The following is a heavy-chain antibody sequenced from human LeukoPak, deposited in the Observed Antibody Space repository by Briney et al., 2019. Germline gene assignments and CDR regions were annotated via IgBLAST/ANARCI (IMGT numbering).Heavy chain of an antibody. CDR3: ARYGSGSYSDDHFQH. Sequence: KPSETLSLTCTVSGGSISGYYWSWIRQPPGKGLEWIGFIYYSGSTKYNPSLKSRVTISVDTSKNQFSLKLTPVTAAGTAVYYCARYGSGSYSDDHFQHWGQGTLVTVSS. CDR1: GGSISGYY. V-gene: IGHV4-59*08. D-gene: IGHD3-10*01. J-gene: IGHJ1*01. CDR2: IYYSGST.